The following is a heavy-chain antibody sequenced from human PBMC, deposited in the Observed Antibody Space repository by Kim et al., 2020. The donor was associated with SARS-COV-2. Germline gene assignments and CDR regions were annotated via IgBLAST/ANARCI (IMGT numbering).Heavy chain of an antibody. J-gene: IGHJ2*01. CDR2: ISGSGGST. D-gene: IGHD2-2*02. V-gene: IGHV3-23*01. CDR3: AKGGQVPAAILVHWYFDL. Sequence: GGSLRLSCAASGFTFSSYAMSWVRQAPGKGLEWVSAISGSGGSTYYADSVKGRFTISRDNSKNTLYLQMNSLRAEDTAVYYCAKGGQVPAAILVHWYFDLWGRGTLVTVSS. CDR1: GFTFSSYA.